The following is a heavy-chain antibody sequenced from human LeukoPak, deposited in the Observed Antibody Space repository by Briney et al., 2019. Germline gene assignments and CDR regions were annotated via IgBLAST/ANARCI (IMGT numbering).Heavy chain of an antibody. CDR1: GGSISSSSYY. Sequence: PSETLSLTCPVSGGSISSSSYYWGWIRQPPGKGLEWIGSIYYSGSTYYNPSLKSRVTISVDTSKNQFSLKLSSVTAADTAVYYCARPYGSGSYYNPWGQGTLVTVSS. J-gene: IGHJ5*02. CDR3: ARPYGSGSYYNP. V-gene: IGHV4-39*01. D-gene: IGHD3-10*01. CDR2: IYYSGST.